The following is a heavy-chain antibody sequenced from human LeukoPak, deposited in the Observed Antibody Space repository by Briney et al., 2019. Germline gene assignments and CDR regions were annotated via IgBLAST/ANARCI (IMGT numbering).Heavy chain of an antibody. CDR3: ARVAGYWFVDTIFPDMDV. J-gene: IGHJ6*03. Sequence: GGSLRLSCAASGFTFSSYAMSWVRQAPGKGLEWVSAISGSGGSTYYADSVKGRFTISRDNSKNTLYLQMNSLRAEDTAVYYCARVAGYWFVDTIFPDMDVWGKGTTVTVSS. CDR1: GFTFSSYA. V-gene: IGHV3-23*01. CDR2: ISGSGGST. D-gene: IGHD3-10*01.